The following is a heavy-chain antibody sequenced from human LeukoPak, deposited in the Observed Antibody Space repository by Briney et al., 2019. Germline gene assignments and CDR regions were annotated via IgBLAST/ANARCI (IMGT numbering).Heavy chain of an antibody. V-gene: IGHV3-48*04. D-gene: IGHD3-22*01. CDR2: ISSSSSTI. CDR3: ARDLGEFHYDSSGYSDY. Sequence: GGSLRLSCAASGFSFSSYRVNWVRQAPGKGLEWVSYISSSSSTIYYADSVKGRFTISRDNAKNSLYLQMNSLRAENTAVYYCARDLGEFHYDSSGYSDYWGQGTQVTVSS. J-gene: IGHJ4*02. CDR1: GFSFSSYR.